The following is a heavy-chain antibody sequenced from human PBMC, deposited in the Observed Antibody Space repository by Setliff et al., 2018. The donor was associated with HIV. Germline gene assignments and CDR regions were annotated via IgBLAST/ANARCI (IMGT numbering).Heavy chain of an antibody. Sequence: GGSLRLSCAASGFSVSTNYLTWVRQAPGKGLEWVSLMHSDGSTYYADSVKGRFTISRDNFINIVYLHMNSLIAEDTAVYYCAKGVKYLGPWGQGTRVTVS. J-gene: IGHJ5*02. CDR3: AKGVKYLGP. CDR1: GFSVSTNY. CDR2: MHSDGST. D-gene: IGHD3-10*01. V-gene: IGHV3-53*01.